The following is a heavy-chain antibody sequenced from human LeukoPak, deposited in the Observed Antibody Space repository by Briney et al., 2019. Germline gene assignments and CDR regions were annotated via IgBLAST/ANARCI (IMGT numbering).Heavy chain of an antibody. D-gene: IGHD3-22*01. V-gene: IGHV3-23*01. Sequence: GGSLRLSCAASGFTFSSYAMSWVRQAPGKGLEWVSAISGSGGSTYYADSVKGRFTISRDNSKNTLYLQMNSLRAEDTAVYYCAKGYYDSSGYTYGFDIWGQGTMVTVSS. CDR3: AKGYYDSSGYTYGFDI. CDR1: GFTFSSYA. CDR2: ISGSGGST. J-gene: IGHJ3*02.